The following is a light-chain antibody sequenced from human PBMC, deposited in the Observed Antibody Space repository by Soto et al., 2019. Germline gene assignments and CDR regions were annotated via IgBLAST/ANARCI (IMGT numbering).Light chain of an antibody. J-gene: IGKJ1*01. V-gene: IGKV1-12*02. CDR2: GAS. CDR3: QQANGDPWS. CDR1: HAVRSW. Sequence: DIQMTQSPSSVSASVGDRVTISCRARHAVRSWLAWYQQKPGKAPNILIYGASTLQSGVPSRFSGSGSGTDFTLTISGLRPEDFATYYCQQANGDPWSFGQGTKVEIK.